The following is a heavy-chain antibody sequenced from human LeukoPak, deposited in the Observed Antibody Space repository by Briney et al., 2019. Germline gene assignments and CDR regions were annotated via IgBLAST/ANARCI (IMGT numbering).Heavy chain of an antibody. CDR3: ARTSPRYYGSRMDV. CDR1: GYTFTSYD. V-gene: IGHV1-8*01. D-gene: IGHD3-10*01. CDR2: MNPNSGNT. Sequence: APVKVSCKASGYTFTSYDINWVRQATGQGLEWMGWMNPNSGNTGYAQKFQGRVTMTRNTSVNTAYMELSSLRSEDTAIYYCARTSPRYYGSRMDVWGQGTTVTVSS. J-gene: IGHJ6*02.